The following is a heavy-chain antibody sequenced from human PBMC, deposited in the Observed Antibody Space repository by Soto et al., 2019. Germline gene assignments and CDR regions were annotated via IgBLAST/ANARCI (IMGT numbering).Heavy chain of an antibody. V-gene: IGHV3-48*02. Sequence: EVQLVESGGGLVQPGGSLRLSCAASGFTFSSYSMNWVRQAPGKGLEWVSYISSSSSTIYYADSVKGRFTISRDNAKNSLYLQMKSLRDEDTAVYYCAREPTDLGYCSGGSCTYYYYGMDVWGQGTTVTVSS. J-gene: IGHJ6*02. CDR3: AREPTDLGYCSGGSCTYYYYGMDV. D-gene: IGHD2-15*01. CDR1: GFTFSSYS. CDR2: ISSSSSTI.